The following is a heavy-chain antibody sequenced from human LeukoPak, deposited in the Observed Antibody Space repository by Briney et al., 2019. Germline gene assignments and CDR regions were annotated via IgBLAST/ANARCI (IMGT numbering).Heavy chain of an antibody. V-gene: IGHV1-46*01. D-gene: IGHD5-24*01. CDR2: INPSGGST. CDR3: ARAPPAGWLQLSYFDY. Sequence: GASVKVSCKASGYTFTSYYMHWVRQAPGQGLEWMGIINPSGGSTSYAQKFQGRVTMTRDMSTSTVYMELSSLRSEDTAVYYCARAPPAGWLQLSYFDYWGQGTLVTVSS. J-gene: IGHJ4*02. CDR1: GYTFTSYY.